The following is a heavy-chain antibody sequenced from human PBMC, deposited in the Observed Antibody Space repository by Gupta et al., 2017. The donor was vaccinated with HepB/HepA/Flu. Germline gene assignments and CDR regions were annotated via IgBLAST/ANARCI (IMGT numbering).Heavy chain of an antibody. D-gene: IGHD3-22*01. J-gene: IGHJ3*02. V-gene: IGHV1-2*02. CDR1: GYTFTDYH. Sequence: QVQLLQSGAEVQKPAASVMVSCKASGYTFTDYHMHWVRQAPGQGLEWMGWIIPNSGSTNYAQNFQGRVTLTRDMSITTAYMELNSLTSDDTAVYYCAREGLDYYDTSGRANAFDIWGQGTMVTVSS. CDR3: AREGLDYYDTSGRANAFDI. CDR2: IIPNSGST.